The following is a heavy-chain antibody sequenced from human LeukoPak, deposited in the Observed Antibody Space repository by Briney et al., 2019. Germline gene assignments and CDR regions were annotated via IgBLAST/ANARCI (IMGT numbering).Heavy chain of an antibody. CDR2: INSDGSST. CDR3: AREQPTSYDILTGYQYYFDY. CDR1: GFTFSSYW. V-gene: IGHV3-74*01. Sequence: PGGSLRLSCAASGFTFSSYWMHWVRQAPGKGLVWVSRINSDGSSTSYADSVKGRFTISRDNAKNTLYLQMNSLRAEDTAVYYCAREQPTSYDILTGYQYYFDYWGQGTLVTVSS. D-gene: IGHD3-9*01. J-gene: IGHJ4*02.